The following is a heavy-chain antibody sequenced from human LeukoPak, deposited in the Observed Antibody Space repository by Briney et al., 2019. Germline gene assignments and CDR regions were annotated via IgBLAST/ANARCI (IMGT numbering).Heavy chain of an antibody. CDR1: GYSISSGYY. V-gene: IGHV4-38-2*01. CDR2: IYHSGST. J-gene: IGHJ5*02. D-gene: IGHD6-13*01. CDR3: ARRNIAAAVYWFDP. Sequence: KPSETLSPTCAVSGYSISSGYYWGWIRQPPGKGLEWIGSIYHSGSTYYNPSLKSRVTISVDTSKNQFSLKLSSVTAADTAVYYCARRNIAAAVYWFDPWGQGTLVTVSS.